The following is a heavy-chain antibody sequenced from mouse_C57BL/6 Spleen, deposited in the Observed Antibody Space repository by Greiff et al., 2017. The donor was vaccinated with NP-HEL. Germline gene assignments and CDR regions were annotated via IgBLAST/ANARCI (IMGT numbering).Heavy chain of an antibody. V-gene: IGHV1-15*01. D-gene: IGHD1-1*01. J-gene: IGHJ3*01. Sequence: VRLQQSGAELVRPGASVTLSCKASGYTFTDYEMHWVKQTPVHGLEWIGAIDPETGGTAYNQKFKGKAILTADKSSSTAYMELRSLTSEDSAVYYCTRGDGSSYGAYWGQGTLVTVSA. CDR3: TRGDGSSYGAY. CDR2: IDPETGGT. CDR1: GYTFTDYE.